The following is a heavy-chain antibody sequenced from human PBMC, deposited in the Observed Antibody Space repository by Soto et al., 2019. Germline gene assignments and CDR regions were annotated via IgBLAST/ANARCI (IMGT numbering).Heavy chain of an antibody. D-gene: IGHD6-13*01. V-gene: IGHV4-34*01. CDR1: GGSFSGYY. Sequence: PSETLSLTCAVYGGSFSGYYWSWIRQPPGKGLEWIGEINHSGSTNYNPSLKSRVTISVDTSKNQFSLKLSSVTAADTAVYYCARGHSIAAAGRRGPYGMDVWGQGTTVTVSS. CDR2: INHSGST. CDR3: ARGHSIAAAGRRGPYGMDV. J-gene: IGHJ6*02.